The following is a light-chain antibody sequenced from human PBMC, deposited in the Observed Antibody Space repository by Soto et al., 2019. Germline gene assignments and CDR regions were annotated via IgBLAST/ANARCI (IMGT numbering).Light chain of an antibody. CDR1: QTVGSN. J-gene: IGKJ1*01. CDR3: QQYNNWPPGT. V-gene: IGKV3-15*01. CDR2: GAS. Sequence: EIVLTQSPDTLSVSPGERAPLSCRASQTVGSNLAWYQQKPGQAPRLLIYGASTRATGIPARFSGSGSGTEFTLTISSLQSEDFAVYYCQQYNNWPPGTFGQGTKVDIK.